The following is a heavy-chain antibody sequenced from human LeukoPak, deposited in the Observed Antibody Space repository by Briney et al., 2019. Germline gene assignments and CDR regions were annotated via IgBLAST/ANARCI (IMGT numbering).Heavy chain of an antibody. CDR2: IYYSGST. CDR3: ARLPYYDILTGYYLGNAFDI. D-gene: IGHD3-9*01. CDR1: GGSISSYY. J-gene: IGHJ3*02. V-gene: IGHV4-59*08. Sequence: SETLSLTCTVSGGSISSYYWSWIRQPPGKGLEWIGYIYYSGSTNYNPSLKSRVTISVDTSKNQFSLKLSSVTAADTAVYYCARLPYYDILTGYYLGNAFDIWGQGTMVTVSS.